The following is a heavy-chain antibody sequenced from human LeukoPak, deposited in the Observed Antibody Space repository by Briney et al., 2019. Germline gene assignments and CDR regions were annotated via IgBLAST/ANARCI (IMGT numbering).Heavy chain of an antibody. J-gene: IGHJ4*02. D-gene: IGHD1-26*01. CDR2: IGTAGDT. Sequence: GGSLRLSCAASGFTFSRYDMHWVRQATGKGLEWVSAIGTAGDTYYPDSVKGRFTISRENAKNSLYLQMNSLRAGDTAVYYCARRLEYSGSKGVFDYWGQGTLVTVSS. CDR1: GFTFSRYD. CDR3: ARRLEYSGSKGVFDY. V-gene: IGHV3-13*04.